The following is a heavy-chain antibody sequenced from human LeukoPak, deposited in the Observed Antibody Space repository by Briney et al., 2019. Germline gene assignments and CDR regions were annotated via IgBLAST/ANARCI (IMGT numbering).Heavy chain of an antibody. Sequence: ASVKVSCKASGYTFTGYYMHWVRQAPGQGLEWMGWISAYNGNTNYAQKLQGRVTMTTDTSTSTAYMELRSLRSDDTAVYYCAREMITMVRGATYYYMDVWGKGTTVTISS. J-gene: IGHJ6*03. D-gene: IGHD3-10*01. CDR1: GYTFTGYY. V-gene: IGHV1-18*04. CDR2: ISAYNGNT. CDR3: AREMITMVRGATYYYMDV.